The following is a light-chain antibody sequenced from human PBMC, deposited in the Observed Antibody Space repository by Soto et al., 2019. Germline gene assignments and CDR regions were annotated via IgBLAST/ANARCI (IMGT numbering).Light chain of an antibody. Sequence: AIQMTQSPSSLSASVGDRVTITCRASQAIGNDLGWYQQRPGKVPKLLIYAASALHSGVPSRFSGSGSGTDFTLTISSLEPEDFAVYYCQQYGSSPPSTFGQGTKVDIK. V-gene: IGKV1-6*01. CDR2: AAS. CDR3: QQYGSSPPST. CDR1: QAIGND. J-gene: IGKJ1*01.